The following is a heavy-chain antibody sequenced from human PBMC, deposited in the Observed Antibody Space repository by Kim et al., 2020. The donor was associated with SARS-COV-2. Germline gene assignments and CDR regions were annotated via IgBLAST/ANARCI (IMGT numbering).Heavy chain of an antibody. J-gene: IGHJ4*02. D-gene: IGHD6-19*01. CDR1: GFTFSSYG. Sequence: GGSLRLSCAASGFTFSSYGMHWGRQAPGKGLEWVAVIWYDGSNKYYADSVKGRFTISRDNSKNKLYLQMNSLRAEDTAVYYCARDPFSSGWFDYWGQGTLVTVSS. CDR2: IWYDGSNK. V-gene: IGHV3-33*01. CDR3: ARDPFSSGWFDY.